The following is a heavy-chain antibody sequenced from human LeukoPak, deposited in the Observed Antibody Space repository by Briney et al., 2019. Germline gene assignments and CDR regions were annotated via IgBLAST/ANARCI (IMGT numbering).Heavy chain of an antibody. CDR3: ARDPGGGGEDY. V-gene: IGHV4-38-2*02. CDR2: IYHSGST. Sequence: SETLSLTCTVSGYSISSGYYWGWIRQPPGKGLEWIGSIYHSGSTYYNPSLKSRVTISVDTSKNQFSLKLSSVTAADTAVYYCARDPGGGGEDYWGQGTLVTVSS. J-gene: IGHJ4*02. CDR1: GYSISSGYY. D-gene: IGHD2-15*01.